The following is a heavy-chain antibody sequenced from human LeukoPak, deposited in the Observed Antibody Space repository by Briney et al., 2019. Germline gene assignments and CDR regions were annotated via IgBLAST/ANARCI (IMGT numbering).Heavy chain of an antibody. Sequence: SETLSLTCTVSGGSIRSYYWSWIRQPPGKGLEWIGYIYYSGSTNYNPSLKSRVTISVDTSKKQFSLNLSSVTAADTAVYYCARADDAYNDAYYFDYWGQGTLVTVSS. CDR1: GGSIRSYY. D-gene: IGHD5-24*01. CDR2: IYYSGST. V-gene: IGHV4-59*01. CDR3: ARADDAYNDAYYFDY. J-gene: IGHJ4*02.